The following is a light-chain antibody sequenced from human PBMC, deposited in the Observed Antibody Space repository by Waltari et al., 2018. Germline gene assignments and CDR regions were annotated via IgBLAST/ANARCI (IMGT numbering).Light chain of an antibody. V-gene: IGKV3-15*01. Sequence: EIVLTQSPATLSVSPGARATLSCRASQTVSSNLAWYQQKPGQAPRLLIYGASTRATGIPARFSGSGSGAEFTLTISSLQSEDFAVYSCQQYNNWPLTFGQGTKVEIK. CDR2: GAS. J-gene: IGKJ1*01. CDR1: QTVSSN. CDR3: QQYNNWPLT.